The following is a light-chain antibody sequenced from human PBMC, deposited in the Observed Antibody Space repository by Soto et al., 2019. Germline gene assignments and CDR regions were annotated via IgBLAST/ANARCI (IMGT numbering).Light chain of an antibody. CDR1: QNLGDGR. J-gene: IGKJ5*01. Sequence: VLTQYSGTLSLSPGGRATLSCRANQNLGDGRLAWYQQKPGQPPTLLIYDASTRATGIPDRFSGSGSETDFTLTISRLEPEDFAVYYCQEHASIFGQGTRLEIK. V-gene: IGKV3-20*01. CDR2: DAS. CDR3: QEHASI.